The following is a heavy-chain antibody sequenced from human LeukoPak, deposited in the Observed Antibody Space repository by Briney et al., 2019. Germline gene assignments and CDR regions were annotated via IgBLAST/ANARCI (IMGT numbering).Heavy chain of an antibody. CDR1: GFTFSSYW. D-gene: IGHD3-10*01. Sequence: SGGSLRLSCAASGFTFSSYWMSWVRQAPGKGREWVANIKQDGSEKYYVDSVKGRFTISRDNAKNSLYLQMNSLRAEDTAVYYCARGRRYYGSGSYYDYWGQGTLVTVSS. J-gene: IGHJ4*02. CDR2: IKQDGSEK. V-gene: IGHV3-7*04. CDR3: ARGRRYYGSGSYYDY.